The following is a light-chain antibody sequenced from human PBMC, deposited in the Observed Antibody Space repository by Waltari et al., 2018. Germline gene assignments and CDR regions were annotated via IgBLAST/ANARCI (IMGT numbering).Light chain of an antibody. J-gene: IGKJ4*01. CDR2: AAS. CDR1: RSVPSTF. CDR3: QQYGSSPLT. V-gene: IGKV3-20*01. Sequence: IVLTQSPGTLSLSPGGRATLSCRASRSVPSTFLAWYQHRRGQAPRLLIYAASTRATGIPDRFSGSGSGTDFTLSISRLEPEDFAVYYCQQYGSSPLTFGGGTKVEI.